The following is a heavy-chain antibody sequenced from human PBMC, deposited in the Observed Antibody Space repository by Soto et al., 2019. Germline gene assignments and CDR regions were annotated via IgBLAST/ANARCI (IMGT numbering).Heavy chain of an antibody. CDR3: AKADYGDYDGYYGMDV. J-gene: IGHJ6*02. D-gene: IGHD4-17*01. CDR1: GFTFSSYG. CDR2: ISYDGSNK. V-gene: IGHV3-30*18. Sequence: GGSLRLSCAASGFTFSSYGMHWVRQAPGKGLEWVAVISYDGSNKYYADSVKGRFTISRDNSKNTLYLQMNSLRAEDTAVYYCAKADYGDYDGYYGMDVWGQGTTVTV.